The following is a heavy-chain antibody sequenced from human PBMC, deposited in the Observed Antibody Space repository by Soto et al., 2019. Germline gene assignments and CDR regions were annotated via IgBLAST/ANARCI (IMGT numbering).Heavy chain of an antibody. V-gene: IGHV3-33*01. CDR1: GFTFRSYG. D-gene: IGHD1-26*01. J-gene: IGHJ4*02. Sequence: GSLRLSCAASGFTFRSYGMHWVRQAPGKGLEWVAVIWYDGSNKYYADSVKGRFTISRDNSKNTLYLQMNSLRAEDTAVYYCARKGLGCGLDYWGQGTLVTVSS. CDR3: ARKGLGCGLDY. CDR2: IWYDGSNK.